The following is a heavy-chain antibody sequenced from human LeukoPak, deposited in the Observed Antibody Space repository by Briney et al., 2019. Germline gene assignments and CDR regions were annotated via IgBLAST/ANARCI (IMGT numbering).Heavy chain of an antibody. J-gene: IGHJ4*02. CDR2: IFNSGST. CDR3: CGSGY. CDR1: GAAISSGGYY. Sequence: SQTLSLTCTVSGAAISSGGYYWSWIRQHPGKGPEWIGYIFNSGSTYYNPSLKSRVTISIDTSKNQFSLKVSSVTAADTAVYYCCGSGYWGQGTLVTVSS. D-gene: IGHD3-10*01. V-gene: IGHV4-31*03.